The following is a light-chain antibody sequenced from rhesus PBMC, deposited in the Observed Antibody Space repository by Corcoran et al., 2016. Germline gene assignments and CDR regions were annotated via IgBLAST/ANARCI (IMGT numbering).Light chain of an antibody. V-gene: IGKV1-25*01. CDR2: EAS. J-gene: IGKJ3*01. CDR3: QHYNTFPLT. CDR1: QGITND. Sequence: DIQMTQSPSSLSASVGDRVTFTCRASQGITNDVAWYQQKPGETPKRLIYEASSLQSGIPSRFSGSGAGTDFTLTISSLLSEDSATYYCQHYNTFPLTFGPGTKLDIK.